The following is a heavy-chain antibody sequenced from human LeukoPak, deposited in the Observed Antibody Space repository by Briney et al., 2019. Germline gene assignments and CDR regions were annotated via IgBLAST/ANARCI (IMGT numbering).Heavy chain of an antibody. CDR1: GGSFSGYY. Sequence: SETLSLTCAVYGGSFSGYYWSWIRQPPGKGLEWIGEINHSGSTNYNPPLKSRVTISVDTSKNQFSLKLSSVTAADTAVYYCARGPTVTFFDYWGQGTLVTVSS. J-gene: IGHJ4*02. CDR2: INHSGST. D-gene: IGHD4-17*01. V-gene: IGHV4-34*01. CDR3: ARGPTVTFFDY.